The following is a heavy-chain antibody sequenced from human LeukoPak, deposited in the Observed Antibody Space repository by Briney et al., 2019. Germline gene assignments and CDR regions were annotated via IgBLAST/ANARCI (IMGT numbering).Heavy chain of an antibody. J-gene: IGHJ3*02. V-gene: IGHV3-72*01. D-gene: IGHD3-22*01. Sequence: PGGSLRLSCAASGVTLSDHHMDWVRQAPGKGLEWVGRTRDKARGYRTEYAASVKDRFTISRDDSKTLVYLQMNSLKIEDTAVYYCARDGREGDNSAFDIWGQGTVVTVYS. CDR1: GVTLSDHH. CDR3: ARDGREGDNSAFDI. CDR2: TRDKARGYRT.